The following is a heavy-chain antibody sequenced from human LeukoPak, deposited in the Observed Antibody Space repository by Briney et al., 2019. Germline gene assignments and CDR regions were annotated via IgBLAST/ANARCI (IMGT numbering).Heavy chain of an antibody. D-gene: IGHD2-2*01. CDR3: AREPGGRYCSSASCYQIS. Sequence: ASVKVSCKASGGTFSSYAISWVRQAPGQGLEWMGWINVYNGNTKYAQKFQGRVTMTTDTSTSTAYVELRSLTSDDTAVYYCAREPGGRYCSSASCYQISWGQGTLVIVS. J-gene: IGHJ5*02. V-gene: IGHV1-18*01. CDR2: INVYNGNT. CDR1: GGTFSSYA.